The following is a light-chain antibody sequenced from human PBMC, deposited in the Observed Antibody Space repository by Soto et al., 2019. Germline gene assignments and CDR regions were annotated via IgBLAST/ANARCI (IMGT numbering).Light chain of an antibody. V-gene: IGKV3-20*01. J-gene: IGKJ1*01. Sequence: EIGLTQSPATLSLSPGDRATLSCRASQSVSSYLAWYQQKPGQAPRLLIYDASSRATGIPDRFSGSGSGTDFTLTISRLEPGDFAVYYCQQYGSSPQTFGQGTKV. CDR3: QQYGSSPQT. CDR2: DAS. CDR1: QSVSSY.